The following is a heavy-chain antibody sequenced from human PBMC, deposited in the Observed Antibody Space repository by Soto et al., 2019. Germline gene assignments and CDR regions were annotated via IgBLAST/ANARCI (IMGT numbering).Heavy chain of an antibody. CDR3: ARGLRRQLLNWFDP. V-gene: IGHV4-59*01. D-gene: IGHD2-2*01. CDR2: IYYIGST. CDR1: VGSISSYY. J-gene: IGHJ5*02. Sequence: PSETLSLTCTVSVGSISSYYWSWIRQPPGKGLEWIGYIYYIGSTNYNPSLKSRVTISVDTSKNRFSLKLSSVTAADTAVYYCARGLRRQLLNWFDPWGQGTLVTVSS.